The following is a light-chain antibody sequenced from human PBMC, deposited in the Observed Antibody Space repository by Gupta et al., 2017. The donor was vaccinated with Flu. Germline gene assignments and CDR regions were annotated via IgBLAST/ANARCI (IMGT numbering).Light chain of an antibody. CDR3: YSVAGTGTVVL. Sequence: SALPQPASVSGSPGQSITSSCPGTSSDIGGYRVVSWYQQPPGQAPNLMIYEDNKRTSGVADRFSGSKSGTTASLTIIGLQAEDEAEYFCYSVAGTGTVVLFGGGTKLTVL. J-gene: IGLJ3*02. CDR1: SSDIGGYRV. V-gene: IGLV2-23*01. CDR2: EDN.